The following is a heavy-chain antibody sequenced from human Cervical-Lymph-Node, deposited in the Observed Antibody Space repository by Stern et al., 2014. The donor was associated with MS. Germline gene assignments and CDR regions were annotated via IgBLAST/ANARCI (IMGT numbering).Heavy chain of an antibody. CDR1: GFTFDDYG. CDR2: IGLHSGST. Sequence: QLVESGGGLVQPGRSLRVSCAASGFTFDDYGMHWVRQAPGKGLEWVSRIGLHSGSTAYAASVKGRFTISRGNARNSLYLQMNSQRPEDTALYYCAKDIGLFGVPGNGMDVWGQGTAVTVSS. CDR3: AKDIGLFGVPGNGMDV. J-gene: IGHJ6*02. D-gene: IGHD3-3*01. V-gene: IGHV3-9*01.